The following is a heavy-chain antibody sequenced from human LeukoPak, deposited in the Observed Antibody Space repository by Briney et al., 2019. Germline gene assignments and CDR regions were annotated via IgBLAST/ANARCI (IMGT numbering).Heavy chain of an antibody. V-gene: IGHV1-2*02. J-gene: IGHJ6*03. Sequence: ASVKASCKASGYTFSDYYIHWVRQAPGQGLQWMAWINSKTGGTNYAQNFQGRVTVSRETSISTAYLELSGLMSDDTAVYYCARSDSPRYYYYYYMDVWGKGTMVTVSS. D-gene: IGHD2-21*01. CDR2: INSKTGGT. CDR3: ARSDSPRYYYYYYMDV. CDR1: GYTFSDYY.